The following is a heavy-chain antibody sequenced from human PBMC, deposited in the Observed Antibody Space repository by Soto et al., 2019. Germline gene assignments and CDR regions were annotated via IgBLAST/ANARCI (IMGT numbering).Heavy chain of an antibody. D-gene: IGHD6-19*01. CDR2: ISGSGGST. V-gene: IGHV3-23*01. CDR3: AKDLAVAGTQYFQH. CDR1: GFTFSSYA. J-gene: IGHJ1*01. Sequence: GGSLRLSCAASGFTFSSYAMSWVRQAPGKGLEWVSAISGSGGSTYYADSVKGRFTISRDNSKNTPYLQMNSLRAEDTAVYYCAKDLAVAGTQYFQHWGQGTLVTVSS.